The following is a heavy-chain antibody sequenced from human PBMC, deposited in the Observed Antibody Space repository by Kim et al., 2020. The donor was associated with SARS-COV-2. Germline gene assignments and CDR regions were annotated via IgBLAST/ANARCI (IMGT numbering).Heavy chain of an antibody. CDR2: IIPIFGTA. J-gene: IGHJ6*02. V-gene: IGHV1-69*13. D-gene: IGHD5-18*01. Sequence: SVKVSCKASGGTFSSYAISWVRQAPGQGLEWMGGIIPIFGTANYAQKFQGRVTITADESTSTAYMELSSLRSEDTAVYYCASNLGYSYGPGHYYGMDVWGQGTTVTVSS. CDR1: GGTFSSYA. CDR3: ASNLGYSYGPGHYYGMDV.